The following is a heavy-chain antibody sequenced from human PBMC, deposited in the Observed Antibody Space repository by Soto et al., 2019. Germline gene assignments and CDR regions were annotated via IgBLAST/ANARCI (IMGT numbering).Heavy chain of an antibody. CDR1: GGSISSSSYY. J-gene: IGHJ4*02. V-gene: IGHV4-39*01. CDR2: IYYSGST. Sequence: PSETLSLTCTVSGGSISSSSYYWGWIRQPPGKGLEWIGSIYYSGSTYYNPSLKSRVTISVDTSKNQFSLKLSSVTAADTAVYYCARSAAGDYEVYWGQGTLVTVSS. CDR3: ARSAAGDYEVY. D-gene: IGHD4-17*01.